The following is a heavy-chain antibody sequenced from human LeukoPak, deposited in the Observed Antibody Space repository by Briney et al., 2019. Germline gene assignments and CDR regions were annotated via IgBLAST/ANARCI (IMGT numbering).Heavy chain of an antibody. J-gene: IGHJ2*01. Sequence: ASVKVSCKASGYTFTGYYMHWVRQAPGQGLEWMGWINPNSGGTNYAQKFQGRVTMTRDTSISTAYMELSRLRSDDTAVYYCARGSYGSGSYYNFYFDLWGRGTLVTVSS. V-gene: IGHV1-2*02. CDR3: ARGSYGSGSYYNFYFDL. D-gene: IGHD3-10*01. CDR1: GYTFTGYY. CDR2: INPNSGGT.